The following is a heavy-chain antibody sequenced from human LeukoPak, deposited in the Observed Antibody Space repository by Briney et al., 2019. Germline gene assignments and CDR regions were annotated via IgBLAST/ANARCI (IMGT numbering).Heavy chain of an antibody. CDR2: IYYSGGT. CDR3: ARGLGFGANWFDP. V-gene: IGHV4-59*01. D-gene: IGHD3-10*01. CDR1: GGSISSYY. Sequence: SETLSLTCTVSGGSISSYYWSWIRQPPGKGLEWIGYIYYSGGTNYNPSLKSRVTISVDTSKNQFSLKLSSVTAADTDVYYCARGLGFGANWFDPWGQGTLVTVSS. J-gene: IGHJ5*02.